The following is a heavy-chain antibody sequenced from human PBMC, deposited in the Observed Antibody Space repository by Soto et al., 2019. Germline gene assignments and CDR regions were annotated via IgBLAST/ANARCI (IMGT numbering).Heavy chain of an antibody. V-gene: IGHV6-1*01. CDR2: TYYRSKWYN. D-gene: IGHD6-13*01. CDR1: GDSVSSNSAA. Sequence: SQTLSLTCAVSGDSVSSNSAAWNWIRRSPSRGLEWLGRTYYRSKWYNDYAVSVKSRITINPDTSKNQFSLQLNSVTPEDTAVYYCARDAKYSSSWYDYYYGMDVWGQGTTVTVSS. J-gene: IGHJ6*02. CDR3: ARDAKYSSSWYDYYYGMDV.